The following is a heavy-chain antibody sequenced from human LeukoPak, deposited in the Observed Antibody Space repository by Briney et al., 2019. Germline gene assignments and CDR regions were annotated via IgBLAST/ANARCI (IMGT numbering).Heavy chain of an antibody. CDR1: GYTFTVYY. D-gene: IGHD1-14*01. V-gene: IGHV1-2*02. Sequence: VASLRVSSKASGYTFTVYYMHWVRQAPGQGLEWMGWINPNSGGTNYAQKFQGRVTMTRDTSISTAYMELSRLRSDDTAVYYCARDTGRSTNPFDYWGQGTLVTVSS. CDR2: INPNSGGT. CDR3: ARDTGRSTNPFDY. J-gene: IGHJ4*02.